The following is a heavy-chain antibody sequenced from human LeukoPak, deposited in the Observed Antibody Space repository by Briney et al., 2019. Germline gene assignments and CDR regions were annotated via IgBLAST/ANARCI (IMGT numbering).Heavy chain of an antibody. CDR1: GRSISSYY. Sequence: SETLSLTCTVSGRSISSYYWSWIRQPPGKGREWIGYIYYSGSTNYNPSLKSRVTISVDTSKNQFSLKLSSVTAADTAVYYCVSNRSGYYSYFDYWGQGSLVTVSS. CDR3: VSNRSGYYSYFDY. V-gene: IGHV4-59*01. CDR2: IYYSGST. J-gene: IGHJ4*02. D-gene: IGHD3-22*01.